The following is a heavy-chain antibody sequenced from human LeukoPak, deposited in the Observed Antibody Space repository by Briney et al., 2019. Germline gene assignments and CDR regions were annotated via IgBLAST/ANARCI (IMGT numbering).Heavy chain of an antibody. D-gene: IGHD2-15*01. CDR2: IYYSGST. CDR1: GGSISSYY. CDR3: ARQSEGGGYYYYGMDV. V-gene: IGHV4-59*08. J-gene: IGHJ6*02. Sequence: SETLSLTCTVSGGSISSYYWSWIRQPPGKELDGIGYIYYSGSTNYNPSLKSRVTISVDTSKNQFSLKLSSVTAADTAVYYCARQSEGGGYYYYGMDVWGQGTTVTVSS.